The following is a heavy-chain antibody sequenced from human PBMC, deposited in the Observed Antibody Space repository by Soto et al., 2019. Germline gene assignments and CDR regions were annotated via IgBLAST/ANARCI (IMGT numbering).Heavy chain of an antibody. CDR2: ISSSSSTI. D-gene: IGHD3-3*01. Sequence: EVQVVESGGGLVQPGGSLRLSCAASGFTFSSNSMNWVRQAPGKGVEWISYISSSSSTIYADSVKGRFTITRDNAKNSLYLQMNSLRDEDTAVYYCARVIWSGHLTSDLWGQGTLVTDSS. J-gene: IGHJ5*02. CDR3: ARVIWSGHLTSDL. CDR1: GFTFSSNS. V-gene: IGHV3-48*02.